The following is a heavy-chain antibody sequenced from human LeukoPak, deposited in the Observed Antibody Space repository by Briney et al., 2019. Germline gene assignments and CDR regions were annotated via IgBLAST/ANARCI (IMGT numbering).Heavy chain of an antibody. V-gene: IGHV3-73*01. CDR3: TRVSERHYYDSSGFDY. D-gene: IGHD3-22*01. Sequence: GGSLRLSCAASGFTFSGSAMHWVRQASGKGLEWVGRIRSKANSYATAYAASVKGRFTISRDDSKNTAYLQMNSLKTEDTAVYYCTRVSERHYYDSSGFDYWGQGTLVTVSS. J-gene: IGHJ4*02. CDR1: GFTFSGSA. CDR2: IRSKANSYAT.